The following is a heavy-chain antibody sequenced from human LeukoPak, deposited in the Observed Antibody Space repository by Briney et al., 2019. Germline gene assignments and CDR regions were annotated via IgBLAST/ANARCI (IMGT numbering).Heavy chain of an antibody. Sequence: PGGSLRLSCAASGFTFSSYAMHWVRQAPGKGLEWVAVISYDGSNKYYADSVKGRFTISRDNSKNTLYLQMNSLRAEDTAVYYCAGQLLYPRDYYYYMDVWGKGTTVTVSS. CDR1: GFTFSSYA. CDR2: ISYDGSNK. J-gene: IGHJ6*03. V-gene: IGHV3-30-3*01. CDR3: AGQLLYPRDYYYYMDV. D-gene: IGHD2-2*02.